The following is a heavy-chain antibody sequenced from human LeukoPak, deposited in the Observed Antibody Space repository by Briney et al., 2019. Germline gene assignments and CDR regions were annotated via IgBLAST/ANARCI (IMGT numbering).Heavy chain of an antibody. V-gene: IGHV4-39*01. CDR1: GGSISSSSYY. CDR2: IHYSGST. D-gene: IGHD6-19*01. Sequence: PSETLSLTCTVSGGSISSSSYYWGWIRQPPGKGLEWIGSIHYSGSTYYNPSLKSRVTISVDTSKNQFSLKLSSVTAADTAVYYCARRGDYSSGWPFDYWGQGTLVTVSS. CDR3: ARRGDYSSGWPFDY. J-gene: IGHJ4*02.